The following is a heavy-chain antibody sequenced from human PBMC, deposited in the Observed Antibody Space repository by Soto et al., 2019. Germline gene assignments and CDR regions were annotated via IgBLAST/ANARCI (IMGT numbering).Heavy chain of an antibody. CDR2: MHYTGFS. Sequence: SETLSLTCSFSGDSVTSHYLTWIRQSPEKGLEWIGYMHYTGFSHYNPSLKSRLTISVDRSKNQFTLQLTSVTVEDTAVYYRATSYGTAWYNYWGQGTQVTVSS. CDR3: ATSYGTAWYNY. V-gene: IGHV4-59*02. J-gene: IGHJ4*02. CDR1: GDSVTSHY. D-gene: IGHD6-13*01.